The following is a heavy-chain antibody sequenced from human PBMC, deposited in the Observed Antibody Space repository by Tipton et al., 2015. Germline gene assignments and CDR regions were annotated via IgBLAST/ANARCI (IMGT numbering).Heavy chain of an antibody. Sequence: TLSLTCTVSGGSISRSSYYWGWIRQPPGKGLEWIGSIYYSGSTYYNPSLKSRVTISVDTYKNQFSLKLSSVTAADTAVYYCARHRPYSSSGADYFDYWGQGTLVTVSS. V-gene: IGHV4-39*01. CDR3: ARHRPYSSSGADYFDY. D-gene: IGHD6-6*01. CDR1: GGSISRSSYY. J-gene: IGHJ4*02. CDR2: IYYSGST.